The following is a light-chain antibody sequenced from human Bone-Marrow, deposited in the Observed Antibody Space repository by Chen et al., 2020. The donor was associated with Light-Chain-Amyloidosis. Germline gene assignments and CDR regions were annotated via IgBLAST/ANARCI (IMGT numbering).Light chain of an antibody. Sequence: QSVLTQHASVSGYPGQSISISCTGTRSDVGNYKFVSLYQQYSGNAPKLMIYEVSKRPSGISDRFSGSKSGNTASLSISGLQTEAEADYYCCSYATGGNFVFGGGTKLTVL. CDR3: CSYATGGNFV. CDR2: EVS. J-gene: IGLJ2*01. V-gene: IGLV2-23*02. CDR1: RSDVGNYKF.